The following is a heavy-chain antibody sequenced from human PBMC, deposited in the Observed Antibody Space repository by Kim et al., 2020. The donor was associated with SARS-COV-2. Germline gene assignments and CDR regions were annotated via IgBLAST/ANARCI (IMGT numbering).Heavy chain of an antibody. D-gene: IGHD6-19*01. Sequence: GGSLRLSCAASGFTFSDYYMSWIGQAPGKGLEWVSYISSSGSAICYADSVKGRFTTSRDNAKNSLYLQMNSLRAEDTAVYYCARDPPYSNGSPMNWDFERWGRGTLVTVSS. V-gene: IGHV3-11*04. CDR1: GFTFSDYY. CDR3: ARDPPYSNGSPMNWDFER. CDR2: ISSSGSAI. J-gene: IGHJ2*01.